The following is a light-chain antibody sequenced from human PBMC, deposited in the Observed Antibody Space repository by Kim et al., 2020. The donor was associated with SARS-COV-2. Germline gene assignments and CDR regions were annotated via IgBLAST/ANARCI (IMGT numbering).Light chain of an antibody. CDR1: QSISGW. J-gene: IGKJ5*01. CDR3: QHYNSYSVT. Sequence: DIQMTQSPSNLSASVGDTVTITCRASQSISGWLAWYQQKPGKAPTLLIFEASSLESGVPSRFSGSGSGTEFTLTINSLQPDDFATYYCQHYNSYSVTFGQGTRLEIK. CDR2: EAS. V-gene: IGKV1-5*03.